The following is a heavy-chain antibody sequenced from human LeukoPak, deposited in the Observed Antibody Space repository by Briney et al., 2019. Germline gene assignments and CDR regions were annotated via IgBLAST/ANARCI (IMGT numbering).Heavy chain of an antibody. V-gene: IGHV3-74*01. CDR2: INSDGSIT. D-gene: IGHD4-23*01. Sequence: GGSLRLSCAASGFTFSSYWMHWVRHAPGKGLVWVSRINSDGSITTYADSVKGRFTIYADSVKGRFTISRDNAKKTLYLQMNSLRAEDTAVYYCGRDYGGNSLDYWGQGTLVTVSS. CDR3: GRDYGGNSLDY. CDR1: GFTFSSYW. J-gene: IGHJ4*02.